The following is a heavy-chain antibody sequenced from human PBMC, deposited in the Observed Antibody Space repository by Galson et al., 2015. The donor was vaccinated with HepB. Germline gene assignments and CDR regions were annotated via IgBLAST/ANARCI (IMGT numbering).Heavy chain of an antibody. V-gene: IGHV3-74*01. J-gene: IGHJ4*02. CDR1: GFTFSSYW. CDR3: VIFGVVIIRGDYFDY. CDR2: INSDGSST. D-gene: IGHD3-3*01. Sequence: SLRLSCAASGFTFSSYWMHWVRRAPGKGLVWVSRINSDGSSTSYADSVKGRFTISRDNAKNTLYLQMNSLRAEDTAVYYCVIFGVVIIRGDYFDYWGQGTLVTVSS.